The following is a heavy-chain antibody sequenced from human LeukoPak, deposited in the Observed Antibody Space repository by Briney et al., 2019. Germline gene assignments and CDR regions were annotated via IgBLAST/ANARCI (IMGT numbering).Heavy chain of an antibody. CDR1: GFTFSSYG. J-gene: IGHJ4*02. Sequence: GGSLRLSCAASGFTFSSYGMHWVRQARGKGLEWVALIWYDGGNKYYADSVKGRFTISRDNSKNTLYLQMNSLRAEDTTVYYCARDRDSSGLHDYWGQGTLVTVSS. V-gene: IGHV3-33*01. CDR2: IWYDGGNK. D-gene: IGHD6-19*01. CDR3: ARDRDSSGLHDY.